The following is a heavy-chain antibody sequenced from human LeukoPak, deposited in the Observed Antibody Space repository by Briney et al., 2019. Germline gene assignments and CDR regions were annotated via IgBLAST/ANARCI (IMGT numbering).Heavy chain of an antibody. J-gene: IGHJ4*02. CDR2: ISGSGGST. CDR3: AKVIAVTIDYYFDY. D-gene: IGHD2-15*01. CDR1: GFTFSSYA. V-gene: IGHV3-23*01. Sequence: GGSLRLSYAASGFTFSSYAMSWVRQAPGKGLEWVSAISGSGGSTYYADSVKGRFTISRDNSKNTLYLQMNSLRAEDTAVYYCAKVIAVTIDYYFDYWGQGTLVTVSS.